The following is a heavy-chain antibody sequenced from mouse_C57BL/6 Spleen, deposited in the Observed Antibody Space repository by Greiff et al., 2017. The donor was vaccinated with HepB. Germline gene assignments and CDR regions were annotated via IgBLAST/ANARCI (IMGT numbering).Heavy chain of an antibody. D-gene: IGHD3-1*01. V-gene: IGHV1-52*01. Sequence: QVQLQQPGAELVRPGSSVKLSCKASGYTFTSYWMHWVKQRPIQGLEWIGNIDPSDSETHYNQKFKDKATLTVDKSSSTAYMQLSSLTSEDSAVYYCARQGLRSYAMDYWGQGTSVTVSS. CDR1: GYTFTSYW. CDR3: ARQGLRSYAMDY. J-gene: IGHJ4*01. CDR2: IDPSDSET.